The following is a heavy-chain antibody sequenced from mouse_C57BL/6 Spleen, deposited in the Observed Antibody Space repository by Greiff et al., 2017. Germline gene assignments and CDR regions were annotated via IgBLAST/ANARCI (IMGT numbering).Heavy chain of an antibody. Sequence: VQLQQSGPELVKPGASVKIPCKASGYTFTDYNMDWVKQSHGKSLEWIGDINPNNGGTIYNQKFKGKATLTVAKSSCTADMELRSLTTEDTAVYYCARWRGYDVDYFDYWGQGTTLTVAS. J-gene: IGHJ2*01. CDR1: GYTFTDYN. CDR3: ARWRGYDVDYFDY. D-gene: IGHD2-2*01. CDR2: INPNNGGT. V-gene: IGHV1-18*01.